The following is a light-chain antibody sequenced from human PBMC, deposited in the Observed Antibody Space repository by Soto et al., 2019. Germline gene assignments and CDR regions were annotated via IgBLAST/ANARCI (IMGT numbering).Light chain of an antibody. CDR2: AAS. V-gene: IGKV1-9*01. J-gene: IGKJ2*01. CDR1: QSISSY. Sequence: EIQMTQSPSSLSASVGDRVTITCRASQSISSYLNWYQQKPGKAPKLVISAASTLQSGVPSRFSGSGSETEFTLTITSLQPEDSATYYCQQRNSYPRTFGQGTKVDIK. CDR3: QQRNSYPRT.